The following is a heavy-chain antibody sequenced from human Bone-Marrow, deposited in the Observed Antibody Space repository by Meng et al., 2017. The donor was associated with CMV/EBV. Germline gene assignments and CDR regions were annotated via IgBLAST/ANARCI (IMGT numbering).Heavy chain of an antibody. CDR3: ASSLTYYDFWSGYYTPHGFNP. Sequence: GESLKISCAASGFTFSSYWMSWVRQAPGKGLEWVANIKQDGSEKYYVDSVKGRFTISRDNAKNSLYLQMNSLRAEDTAVYYCASSLTYYDFWSGYYTPHGFNPWGQGTLATVPS. J-gene: IGHJ5*02. V-gene: IGHV3-7*01. D-gene: IGHD3-3*01. CDR1: GFTFSSYW. CDR2: IKQDGSEK.